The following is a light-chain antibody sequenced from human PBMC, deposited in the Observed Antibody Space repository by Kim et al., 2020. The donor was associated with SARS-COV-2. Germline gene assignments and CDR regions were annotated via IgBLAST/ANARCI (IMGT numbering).Light chain of an antibody. J-gene: IGLJ2*01. V-gene: IGLV3-1*01. CDR2: QDS. CDR3: QAWDSSTVV. Sequence: VAQGQTARITCSGDKLGDKYACWYQQKPGQSPVLVIYQDSKRPSGIPERFSGSNSGNTATLTIGGTQAMDEADYYCQAWDSSTVVFGGGTQLTVL. CDR1: KLGDKY.